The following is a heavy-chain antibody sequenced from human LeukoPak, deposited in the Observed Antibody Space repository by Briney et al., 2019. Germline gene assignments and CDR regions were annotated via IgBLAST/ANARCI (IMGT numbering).Heavy chain of an antibody. D-gene: IGHD2-2*01. CDR1: GYTFTGYY. V-gene: IGHV1-2*02. Sequence: ASVKVSCKASGYTFTGYYMHWVRQAPGQGLEWMGWINPNSGGTNYAQTFQGRVTMTRATSISTAYMELSRLRSDDTAVYYCARYAGPAAIGYYMDVWGKGTTVTVSS. CDR2: INPNSGGT. J-gene: IGHJ6*03. CDR3: ARYAGPAAIGYYMDV.